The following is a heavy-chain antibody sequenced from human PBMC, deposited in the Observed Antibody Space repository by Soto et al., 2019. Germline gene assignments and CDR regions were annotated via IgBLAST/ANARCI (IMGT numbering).Heavy chain of an antibody. CDR3: ARDLRGYSYGRGYYYYGMDV. Sequence: PSQTLSLTCAISGYSVSSNSAAWNWIRQSPSRGLEWLGRTYYRSKWYNDYAVSVKSRITINPDTSKNQFSLQLNSVTPEDTAVYYCARDLRGYSYGRGYYYYGMDVWGQGTTVTVSS. J-gene: IGHJ6*02. CDR2: TYYRSKWYN. CDR1: GYSVSSNSAA. D-gene: IGHD5-18*01. V-gene: IGHV6-1*01.